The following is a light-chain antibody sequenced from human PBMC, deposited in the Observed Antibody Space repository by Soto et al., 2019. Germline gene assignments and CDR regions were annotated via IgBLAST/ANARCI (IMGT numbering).Light chain of an antibody. CDR1: QSVSTN. Sequence: EVVMTQSPATLSVSPGERATLSCRASQSVSTNLAWYQQKPGEAPRLLIYGASTRATGIPARFSGSGSGTEFTLTIRSLQSEDFAVYYCHQYNNWPPWTFGQGTTGDTK. CDR2: GAS. J-gene: IGKJ1*01. V-gene: IGKV3-15*01. CDR3: HQYNNWPPWT.